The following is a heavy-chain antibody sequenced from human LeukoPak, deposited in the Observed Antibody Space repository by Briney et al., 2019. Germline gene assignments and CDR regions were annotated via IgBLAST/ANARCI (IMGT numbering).Heavy chain of an antibody. Sequence: GGSLRLSCAASGFTFSTYWMSWVRQAPGKGLEWVANIKQDGSEKYYVDSVKGRFTISRDNAKNSLYLQMNSLRAEDSAMYYCARDSAGNDYWGQGTLVTVSS. CDR1: GFTFSTYW. J-gene: IGHJ4*02. CDR2: IKQDGSEK. CDR3: ARDSAGNDY. V-gene: IGHV3-7*01. D-gene: IGHD6-13*01.